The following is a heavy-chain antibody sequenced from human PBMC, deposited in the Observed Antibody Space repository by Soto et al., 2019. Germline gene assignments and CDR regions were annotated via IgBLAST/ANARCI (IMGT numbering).Heavy chain of an antibody. Sequence: GGSLRLSCAASGFTFTRYSMNWVRQAPGKGLEWVSVIYSGGSTYYADSVKGRFTISRDNSKNTLYLQMNSLRAEDTAVYYCARDSAGAYYYYYGMDVWGQGTTVTVSS. CDR3: ARDSAGAYYYYYGMDV. V-gene: IGHV3-53*01. J-gene: IGHJ6*02. CDR1: GFTFTRYS. D-gene: IGHD1-1*01. CDR2: IYSGGST.